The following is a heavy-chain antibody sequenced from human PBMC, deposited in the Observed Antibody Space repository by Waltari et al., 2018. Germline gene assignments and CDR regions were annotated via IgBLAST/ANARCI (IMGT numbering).Heavy chain of an antibody. D-gene: IGHD3-22*01. CDR1: GGTFSSYA. J-gene: IGHJ3*02. CDR2: SIPILGIE. Sequence: QVQLVQSGAEVKKPGSSVQVSCKASGGTFSSYAISWVRQAPGQGLEWMGGSIPILGIENYAQRFQGRDKSTADKSTSTAYMGLSSLRSEDTAVDYCAREYYYDSSGYFDIWGQGTMVTVSS. V-gene: IGHV1-69*10. CDR3: AREYYYDSSGYFDI.